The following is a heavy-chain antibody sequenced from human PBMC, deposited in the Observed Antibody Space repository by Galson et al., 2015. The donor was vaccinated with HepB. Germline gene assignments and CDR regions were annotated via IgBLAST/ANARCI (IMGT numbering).Heavy chain of an antibody. J-gene: IGHJ3*02. D-gene: IGHD6-19*01. CDR2: VYPGDSDT. CDR3: ARRYSSGFRDAFDI. V-gene: IGHV5-51*01. CDR1: GYSFTSYW. Sequence: QSGAEVKKPGESLKISCKGSGYSFTSYWVGWVRQMPGKGLEWMGIVYPGDSDTRYSPSFQGQVTVSADKSITTAYLQWSSLKASDTAIYYCARRYSSGFRDAFDIWGQGTMVTVSS.